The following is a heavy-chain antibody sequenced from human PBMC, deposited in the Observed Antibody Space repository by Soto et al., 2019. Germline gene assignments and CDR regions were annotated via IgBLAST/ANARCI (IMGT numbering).Heavy chain of an antibody. Sequence: GGSLRLSCAASGFTFSSYAMHWVRQAPGKGLEWVAVISYDGSNKYYADSVKGRFTISRDNSKNTLYLQMNSLRAEDTAVYYCCLAAAGTYYFDYWGQGTLVTVSS. CDR1: GFTFSSYA. D-gene: IGHD6-13*01. CDR3: CLAAAGTYYFDY. V-gene: IGHV3-30-3*01. CDR2: ISYDGSNK. J-gene: IGHJ4*02.